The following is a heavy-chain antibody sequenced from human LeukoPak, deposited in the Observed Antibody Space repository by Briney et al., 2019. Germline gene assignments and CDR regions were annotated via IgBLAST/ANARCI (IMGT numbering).Heavy chain of an antibody. CDR1: GGSIRTTSSY. J-gene: IGHJ4*02. V-gene: IGHV4-39*01. Sequence: PSETLSLTCTVSGGSIRTTSSYWGWIRQPPGKGLEWIGSIFYSGYTYSNSSLESRVTMSVDTSKNQFSLKLNSVTAADTAIYYCARHFAGHTRSFDYWGQGTLVTVPS. CDR3: ARHFAGHTRSFDY. CDR2: IFYSGYT.